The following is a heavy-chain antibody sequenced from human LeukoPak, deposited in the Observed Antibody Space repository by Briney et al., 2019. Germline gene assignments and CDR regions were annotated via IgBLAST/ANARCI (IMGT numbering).Heavy chain of an antibody. D-gene: IGHD2-8*01. CDR2: IYYSGST. V-gene: IGHV4-39*01. Sequence: SETLSLTCTVSGGSISSSSYYWGWIRQPPGKGLEWIGSIYYSGSTYYNPSLKSQVTISVDTSKNQFSLKLSSVTAADTAVYYCARTGDIVLMVYAIAAFDIWGQGTMVTVSS. J-gene: IGHJ3*02. CDR3: ARTGDIVLMVYAIAAFDI. CDR1: GGSISSSSYY.